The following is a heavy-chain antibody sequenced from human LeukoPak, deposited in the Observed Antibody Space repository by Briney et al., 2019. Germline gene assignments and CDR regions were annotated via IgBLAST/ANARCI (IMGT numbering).Heavy chain of an antibody. V-gene: IGHV3-30*03. D-gene: IGHD3-16*01. CDR1: GVTFSNYA. Sequence: GGSLRLSCAAPGVTFSNYAMHWVRQSPGKGLEWVAVISNDGTDKHHADSVKGRFTVSRDNSKNTLYLQMNSLRADDTAIYYCARNQQLGGHSYYYYGMDVWGQGTTVTVSS. CDR2: ISNDGTDK. J-gene: IGHJ6*02. CDR3: ARNQQLGGHSYYYYGMDV.